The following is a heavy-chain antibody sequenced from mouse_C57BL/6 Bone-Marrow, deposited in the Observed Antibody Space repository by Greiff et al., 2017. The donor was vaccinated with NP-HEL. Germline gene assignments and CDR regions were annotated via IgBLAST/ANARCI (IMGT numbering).Heavy chain of an antibody. CDR3: ARGLLQIPWFAY. V-gene: IGHV1-54*01. CDR2: INPGSGGT. Sequence: QVQLKESGAELVRPGTSVKVSCKASGYAFTNYLIEWVKQRPGQGLEWIGVINPGSGGTNYNEKFKGKATKTADKSSSTAYMQLSSLTSEDSAVYFCARGLLQIPWFAYWGQGTLVTVSA. CDR1: GYAFTNYL. J-gene: IGHJ3*01.